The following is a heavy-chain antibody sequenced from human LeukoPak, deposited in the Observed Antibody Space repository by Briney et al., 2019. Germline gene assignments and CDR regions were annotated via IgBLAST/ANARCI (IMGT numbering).Heavy chain of an antibody. CDR2: IYYSGST. CDR3: ARGVKGLRGAFDI. Sequence: SETLSLTCTVSGGSISSGVYYWSWIRQHPGKGLEWIGYIYYSGSTYSNPSLKSRLTMSVDISKNQFSLKLSPVTAADTAVYYCARGVKGLRGAFDIWGQGTMVTVSS. CDR1: GGSISSGVYY. J-gene: IGHJ3*02. D-gene: IGHD3-10*01. V-gene: IGHV4-31*03.